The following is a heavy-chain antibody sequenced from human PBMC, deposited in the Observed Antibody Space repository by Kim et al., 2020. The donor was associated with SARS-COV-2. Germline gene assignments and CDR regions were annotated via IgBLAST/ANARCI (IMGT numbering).Heavy chain of an antibody. Sequence: LKGRVTISVDTSKNQFSLKLSSVTAADTAVYYCARVKYYDFWSGSRVDYWGQGTLVTVSS. D-gene: IGHD3-3*01. CDR3: ARVKYYDFWSGSRVDY. J-gene: IGHJ4*02. V-gene: IGHV4-39*01.